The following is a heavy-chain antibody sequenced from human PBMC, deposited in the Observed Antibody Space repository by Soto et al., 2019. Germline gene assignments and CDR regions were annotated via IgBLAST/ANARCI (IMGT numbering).Heavy chain of an antibody. D-gene: IGHD6-6*01. Sequence: ASVKVSCKASGYSFTGYYIHWVRQAPGQGLEWMGWINPNSGGTNYAQKFQGRVTMTRDTSISTAYLELSGLRYDDTAVYYCAREYSSSSAPWGQGTPVTVSS. CDR3: AREYSSSSAP. CDR2: INPNSGGT. J-gene: IGHJ5*02. CDR1: GYSFTGYY. V-gene: IGHV1-2*02.